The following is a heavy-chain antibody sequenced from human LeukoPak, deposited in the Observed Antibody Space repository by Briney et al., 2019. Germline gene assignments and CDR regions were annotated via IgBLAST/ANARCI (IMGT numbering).Heavy chain of an antibody. V-gene: IGHV1-69*13. CDR2: IIPIFGTA. Sequence: SVKVSCKASGGTFSSYAISWVRQAPGQGLEWMGGIIPIFGTANHAQKFQGRVTITADESTSTAYMELSSLRSEDTAVYYCASYYYDSSGYDYYFDYWGQGTLVTVSS. CDR3: ASYYYDSSGYDYYFDY. D-gene: IGHD3-22*01. CDR1: GGTFSSYA. J-gene: IGHJ4*02.